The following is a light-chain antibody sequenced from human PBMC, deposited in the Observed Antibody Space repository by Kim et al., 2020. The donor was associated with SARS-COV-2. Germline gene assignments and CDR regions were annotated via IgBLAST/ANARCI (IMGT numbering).Light chain of an antibody. V-gene: IGLV3-19*01. Sequence: SSELTQDPAVSVALGETVRITCQGESLRGYYASWYQQRPGQAPILVVYDKNNRPSGIPDRFSGSISGDTASLTISGAQAEDEGDYYCNSRDSSGDLYVFGGGTQLTVL. CDR3: NSRDSSGDLYV. J-gene: IGLJ2*01. CDR2: DKN. CDR1: SLRGYY.